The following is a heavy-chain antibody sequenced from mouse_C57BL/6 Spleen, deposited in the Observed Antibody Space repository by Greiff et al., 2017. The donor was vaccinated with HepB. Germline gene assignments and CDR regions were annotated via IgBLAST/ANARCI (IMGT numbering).Heavy chain of an antibody. CDR3: ARSGSSYGAMDY. Sequence: QVQLQQSGPELVKPGASVKISCKASGYAFSSSWMNWVKQRPGKGLEWIGRIYPGDGDTNYNGKFKGKATLTADKSSSTAYMQLSSLTSEDSAVYFCARSGSSYGAMDYWGQGTSVTVSS. J-gene: IGHJ4*01. D-gene: IGHD1-1*01. CDR2: IYPGDGDT. CDR1: GYAFSSSW. V-gene: IGHV1-82*01.